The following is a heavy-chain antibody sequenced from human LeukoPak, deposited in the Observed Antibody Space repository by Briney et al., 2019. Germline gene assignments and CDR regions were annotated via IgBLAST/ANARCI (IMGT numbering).Heavy chain of an antibody. V-gene: IGHV4-34*01. Sequence: SETLSLTCAVYGGSFSGYYWSWIRQPPGKGLEWIGSIYYSGSTYYNPSLKSRVTISVDTSKNQFSLKLSSVTAADTAVYYCARDLYSGSYRVLHAFDIWGQGTMVTVSS. J-gene: IGHJ3*02. CDR1: GGSFSGYY. D-gene: IGHD1-26*01. CDR3: ARDLYSGSYRVLHAFDI. CDR2: IYYSGST.